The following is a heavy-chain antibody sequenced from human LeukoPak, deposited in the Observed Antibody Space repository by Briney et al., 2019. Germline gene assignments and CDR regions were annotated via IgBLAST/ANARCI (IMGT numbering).Heavy chain of an antibody. CDR1: GFTFSSYS. J-gene: IGHJ6*03. CDR2: ISGSSGYI. V-gene: IGHV3-21*01. Sequence: GGSLRLSCAASGFTFSSYSMNWVRQAPGKGLEWVSSISGSSGYIYYADSVKGRFTISRDNAENSLFLQMNSLRAEDTAVYYCARTERPVRYETILSHMDVWGRGTTVTVSS. CDR3: ARTERPVRYETILSHMDV. D-gene: IGHD2-15*01.